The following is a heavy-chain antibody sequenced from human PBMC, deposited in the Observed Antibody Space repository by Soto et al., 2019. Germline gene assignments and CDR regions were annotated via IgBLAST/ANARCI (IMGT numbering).Heavy chain of an antibody. CDR1: DDSINSDKFY. V-gene: IGHV4-39*01. D-gene: IGHD3-9*01. CDR3: ARLEGLATISYYFDF. J-gene: IGHJ4*02. Sequence: HLQLQESGPGLVKPSETLSLMCSVSDDSINSDKFYWGWIRQPPGKGLEWIGSIYYRGNAYYNPSLQTRVTISLDKSKSKFSLKLNSVTAADSAVYFCARLEGLATISYYFDFWGPGALVTVSS. CDR2: IYYRGNA.